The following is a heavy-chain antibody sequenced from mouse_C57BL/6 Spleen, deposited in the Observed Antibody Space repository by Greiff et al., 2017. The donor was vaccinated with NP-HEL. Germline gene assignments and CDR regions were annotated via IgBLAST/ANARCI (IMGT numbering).Heavy chain of an antibody. V-gene: IGHV1-26*01. Sequence: EVQLQQSGPELVKPGASVKISCKASGYTFTDYYMNWVKQSHVKSLEWIGDINPNNGGTSYNQKFKGKATLTVDKSSSTAYMELRSLTSEDSAVYYCARFYSNYPGYYFDYWGQGTSVTVSS. D-gene: IGHD2-5*01. CDR2: INPNNGGT. CDR3: ARFYSNYPGYYFDY. CDR1: GYTFTDYY. J-gene: IGHJ4*01.